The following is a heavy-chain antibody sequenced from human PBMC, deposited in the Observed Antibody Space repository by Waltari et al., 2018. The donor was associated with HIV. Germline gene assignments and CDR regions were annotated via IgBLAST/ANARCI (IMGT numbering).Heavy chain of an antibody. J-gene: IGHJ4*02. D-gene: IGHD3-10*01. CDR1: GPSFGRNG. CDR2: ISYDGIKK. CDR3: AKDSSQVHWFGESLAL. V-gene: IGHV3-30*18. Sequence: QEQLVESGGGVVQHGDVLRLSCAASGPSFGRNGMPWVRQAPGKGLEWVAAISYDGIKKYYGDSLRGRFIISRDNSKKTLYLQMNTLRPEDTAIYFCAKDSSQVHWFGESLALWGQGTLVIVSS.